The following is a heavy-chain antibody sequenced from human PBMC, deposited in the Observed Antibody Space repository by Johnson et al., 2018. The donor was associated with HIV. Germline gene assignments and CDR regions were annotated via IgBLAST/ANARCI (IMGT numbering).Heavy chain of an antibody. J-gene: IGHJ3*02. Sequence: VQLVESGGGLIQPGGSLRLSCAASGFTVSASSMIWVRQAPGEGLKWVSLIYTGDSTSYADSVKGRFTISTDTSKNTLYLQMNALRAEDTAVYYCARERWSSYFGAFDIWGQGTMVTLSS. D-gene: IGHD3-3*01. CDR2: IYTGDST. CDR3: ARERWSSYFGAFDI. CDR1: GFTVSASS. V-gene: IGHV3-53*01.